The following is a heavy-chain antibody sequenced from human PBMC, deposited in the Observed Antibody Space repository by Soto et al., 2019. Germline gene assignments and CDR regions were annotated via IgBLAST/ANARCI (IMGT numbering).Heavy chain of an antibody. CDR3: ATPGYCSGGSCYYFDY. V-gene: IGHV1-24*01. D-gene: IGHD2-15*01. CDR1: GYSLTELS. Sequence: GASVKVSCKVSGYSLTELSMHWVRQAPGKGLEWMGGFDPEDGETIYAQKFQGRVTMTEDTSTDTAYMELSSLRSEDTAVYYCATPGYCSGGSCYYFDYWGQGTLVTVSS. CDR2: FDPEDGET. J-gene: IGHJ4*02.